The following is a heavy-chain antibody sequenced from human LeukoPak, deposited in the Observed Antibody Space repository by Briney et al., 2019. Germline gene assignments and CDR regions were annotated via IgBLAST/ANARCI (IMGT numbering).Heavy chain of an antibody. V-gene: IGHV3-9*01. CDR1: GFTFDDYA. D-gene: IGHD4-17*01. Sequence: GGSLRLSCAASGFTFDDYAMHWVRQAPGKGLEWVSGISWNSGSIGYADSVKGRFTISRDNAKNSLYLQMNSLRAEDTALYYCAKGNGDYSYGMDVWGQGTTVTVSS. CDR2: ISWNSGSI. J-gene: IGHJ6*02. CDR3: AKGNGDYSYGMDV.